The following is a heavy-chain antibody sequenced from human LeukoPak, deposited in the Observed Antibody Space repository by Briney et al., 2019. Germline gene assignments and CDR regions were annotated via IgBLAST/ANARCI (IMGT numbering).Heavy chain of an antibody. V-gene: IGHV1-69*01. J-gene: IGHJ4*02. Sequence: ATVKVSCKVSGGTFSSYAISRVPQAPGHGLEWMGGFIPIFGTANYAQKFQGRVTITADESTSTAYMELSSLRSEDTAVYYCAGGLYGDYDLDYWGQGTLVTVSS. CDR3: AGGLYGDYDLDY. CDR2: FIPIFGTA. CDR1: GGTFSSYA. D-gene: IGHD4-17*01.